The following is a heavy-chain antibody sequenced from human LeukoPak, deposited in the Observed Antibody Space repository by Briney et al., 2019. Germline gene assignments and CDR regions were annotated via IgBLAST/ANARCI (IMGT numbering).Heavy chain of an antibody. CDR1: GFTFSSYA. J-gene: IGHJ4*02. Sequence: GGSLRLSCAASGFTFSSYAMHWVRQAPGKGLEWVAVISYDGSNKYYADPVKGRFTISRDNSKNTLYLQMNSLRAEDTAVYYCARAGYSYADYWGQGTLVTVSS. CDR3: ARAGYSYADY. D-gene: IGHD5-18*01. V-gene: IGHV3-30-3*01. CDR2: ISYDGSNK.